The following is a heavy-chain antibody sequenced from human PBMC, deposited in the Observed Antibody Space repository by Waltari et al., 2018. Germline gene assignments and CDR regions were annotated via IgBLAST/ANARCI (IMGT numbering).Heavy chain of an antibody. CDR1: GGTFSSYA. CDR3: ARGQYYDILTGYYNPWWFDP. Sequence: QVQLVQSGAEVKKPGSSVKVSCKASGGTFSSYAISWVRQAPGQGLEWMGGIIPFLGTANDAQKFQGRVTITADESTSTAYMELSSLRSEDTAVYYCARGQYYDILTGYYNPWWFDPWGQGTLVTVSS. D-gene: IGHD3-9*01. V-gene: IGHV1-69*12. CDR2: IIPFLGTA. J-gene: IGHJ5*02.